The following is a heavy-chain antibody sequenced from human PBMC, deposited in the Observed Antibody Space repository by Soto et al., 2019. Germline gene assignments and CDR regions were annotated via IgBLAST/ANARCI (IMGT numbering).Heavy chain of an antibody. CDR2: TRNKANSYTT. V-gene: IGHV3-72*01. CDR1: GFTFSDHY. CDR3: ARRGTAVGIFDY. D-gene: IGHD6-13*01. J-gene: IGHJ4*02. Sequence: EVQLVDSGGGLVQPGGSLRLSCAASGFTFSDHYMDWVRQAPGKGLEWVGRTRNKANSYTTEYAASVKGRFTISRDDSKNSLYLQMNSRKIEDTAVYYFARRGTAVGIFDYWGQGTLVTVSS.